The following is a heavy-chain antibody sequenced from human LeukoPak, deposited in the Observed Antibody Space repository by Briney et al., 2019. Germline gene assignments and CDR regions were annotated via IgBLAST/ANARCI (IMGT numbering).Heavy chain of an antibody. CDR2: IWYDGSNK. J-gene: IGHJ4*02. CDR3: ARDERYSSSYDY. V-gene: IGHV3-33*01. CDR1: GFTFSSYG. D-gene: IGHD6-13*01. Sequence: GGYLRLSCAASGFTFSSYGMHWVRQAPGKGLEWVAVIWYDGSNKYYADSVKGRFTISRDNSKNTLYLQMNSLRAEDTAVYYCARDERYSSSYDYWGQGTLVTVSS.